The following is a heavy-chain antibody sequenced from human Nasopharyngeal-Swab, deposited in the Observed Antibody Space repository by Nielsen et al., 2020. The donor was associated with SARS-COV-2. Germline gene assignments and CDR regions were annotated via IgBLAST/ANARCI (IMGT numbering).Heavy chain of an antibody. V-gene: IGHV4-34*01. CDR1: GGSFSGYY. D-gene: IGHD3-10*01. CDR2: INHSGST. CDR3: ARVGVRSDYGSYGRPGTIDY. J-gene: IGHJ4*02. Sequence: SETLSLTCAVYGGSFSGYYWSWIRQPPGKGLEWIGEINHSGSTNYNPSLKSRVTTSVDTSKNQFSLKLSSVTAADTAVYYRARVGVRSDYGSYGRPGTIDYWGQGTLVTVSS.